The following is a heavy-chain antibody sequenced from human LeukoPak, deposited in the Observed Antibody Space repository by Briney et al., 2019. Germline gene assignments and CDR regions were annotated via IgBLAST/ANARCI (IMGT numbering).Heavy chain of an antibody. CDR2: IKSKTDGGTT. V-gene: IGHV3-15*01. J-gene: IGHJ5*02. CDR1: GFTFSNAW. CDR3: TTAVGMYYDFWSGYLNNWFDP. Sequence: GGSIRLSCAASGFTFSNAWMSWVRQAPGKGLEWVGRIKSKTDGGTTDYAAPVKGRFTISRDDSKNTLYLQMNSLKTEDTAVYYCTTAVGMYYDFWSGYLNNWFDPWGQGTLVTVSS. D-gene: IGHD3-3*01.